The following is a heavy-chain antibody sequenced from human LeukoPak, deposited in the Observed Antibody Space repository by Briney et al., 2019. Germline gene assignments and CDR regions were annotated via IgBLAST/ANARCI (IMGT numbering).Heavy chain of an antibody. J-gene: IGHJ4*02. D-gene: IGHD2-15*01. CDR2: ISSSGSYI. V-gene: IGHV3-21*04. CDR1: GFTLSDYS. Sequence: GGSLRLSCAASGFTLSDYSMNWVPQAPGKGLEWVSSISSSGSYIYYADSVKGRFTISRDNAKNSLYLQMNSLRAEDTAVYYCARDTGYCSGGSCYSGNYWGQGTLVTVSS. CDR3: ARDTGYCSGGSCYSGNY.